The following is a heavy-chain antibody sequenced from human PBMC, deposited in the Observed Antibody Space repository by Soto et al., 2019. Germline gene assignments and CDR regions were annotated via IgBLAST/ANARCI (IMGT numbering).Heavy chain of an antibody. V-gene: IGHV3-30-3*01. J-gene: IGHJ6*02. D-gene: IGHD1-26*01. CDR3: ARDPGASGSYYYGMDV. CDR1: GFTFSSYA. CDR2: ISYDGSNK. Sequence: GGSLRLSCAASGFTFSSYAMNWVRQAPGEGLERVAVISYDGSNKYYADSVKGRFTISRDNSKNTLYLQMNSLRAADTAVYYCARDPGASGSYYYGMDVWGQGTTVTVSS.